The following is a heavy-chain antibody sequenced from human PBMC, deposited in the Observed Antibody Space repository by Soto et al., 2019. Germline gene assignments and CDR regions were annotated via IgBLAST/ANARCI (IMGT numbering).Heavy chain of an antibody. CDR3: ARRYGGTFDY. D-gene: IGHD2-15*01. V-gene: IGHV4-59*08. CDR2: IYYSGST. CDR1: GGSISSYC. J-gene: IGHJ4*02. Sequence: SETLCLTCTVSGGSISSYCWSWIRQPPGKGLEWIGYIYYSGSTNYNPSLKGRVTISVDTSKNQFSLKLSSVTAADTAVYYCARRYGGTFDYWGQGTLVTVSS.